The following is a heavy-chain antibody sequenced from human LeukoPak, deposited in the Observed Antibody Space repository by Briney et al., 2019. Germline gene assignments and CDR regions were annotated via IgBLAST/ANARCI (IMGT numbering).Heavy chain of an antibody. CDR3: AKNHDQGFLDY. J-gene: IGHJ4*02. CDR2: ISSSGSTI. Sequence: PGGSLRLSCAASGFTFSSYEMNWVRQAPGKGLEWVPYISSSGSTIYYADSVKGRFTISRDNAKNSLYLQMNSLRAEDTAVYYCAKNHDQGFLDYWGQGTLVTVSS. V-gene: IGHV3-48*03. CDR1: GFTFSSYE. D-gene: IGHD2/OR15-2a*01.